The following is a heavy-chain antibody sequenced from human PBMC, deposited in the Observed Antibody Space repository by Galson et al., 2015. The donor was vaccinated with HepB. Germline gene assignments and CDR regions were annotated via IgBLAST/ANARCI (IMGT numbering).Heavy chain of an antibody. Sequence: SETLSLTCTVSGGSISSGGYYWSWIRQHPGKGLEWIGYIYYSGSTNYNPSLKSRVTISTDTSKNQFSLKLSSVTAADTAMYYCARHRKGLNWFDLWGQGTLVAVSS. V-gene: IGHV4-39*01. D-gene: IGHD2-15*01. CDR3: ARHRKGLNWFDL. CDR2: IYYSGST. J-gene: IGHJ5*02. CDR1: GGSISSGGYY.